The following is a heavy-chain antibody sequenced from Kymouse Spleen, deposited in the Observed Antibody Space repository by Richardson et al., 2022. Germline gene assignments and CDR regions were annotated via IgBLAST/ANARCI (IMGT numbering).Heavy chain of an antibody. Sequence: QLQLQESGPGLVKPSETLSLTCTVSGGSISSSSYYWGWIRQPPGKGLEWIGSIYYSGSTYYNPSLKSRVTISVDTSKNQFSLKLSSVTAADTAVYYCASLSIAARPGWFDPWGQGTLVTVSS. CDR1: GGSISSSSYY. CDR3: ASLSIAARPGWFDP. V-gene: IGHV4-39*01. CDR2: IYYSGST. J-gene: IGHJ5*02. D-gene: IGHD6-6*01.